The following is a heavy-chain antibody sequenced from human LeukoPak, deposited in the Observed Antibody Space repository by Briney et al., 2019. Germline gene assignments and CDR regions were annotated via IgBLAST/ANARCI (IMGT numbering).Heavy chain of an antibody. CDR3: AKSGGDSGTYYPS. D-gene: IGHD3-10*01. V-gene: IGHV5-51*01. J-gene: IGHJ5*02. CDR2: IYPGDSET. CDR1: GYKFTNYW. Sequence: GESLKISCKASGYKFTNYWIGWVRQMPGKGLEWMTIIYPGDSETRYSPSFQGQVTISAAKSIDTIYLQWNSLKASDTAMYYCAKSGGDSGTYYPSWGQGTLVTVSS.